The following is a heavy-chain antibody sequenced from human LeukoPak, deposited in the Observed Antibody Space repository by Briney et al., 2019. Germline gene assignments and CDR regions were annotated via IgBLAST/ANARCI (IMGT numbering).Heavy chain of an antibody. J-gene: IGHJ4*02. CDR3: ARGILTGSGSSIDY. CDR1: GGSISSYY. CDR2: IYYSGST. D-gene: IGHD3-9*01. Sequence: SETLSLTCTVSGGSISSYYWIWIRQPPGKGLEWFGYIYYSGSTNYNPSLKSRVTISVDTSKNQFSLKLSSVTAADTAVYYCARGILTGSGSSIDYWGQGTLVTVSS. V-gene: IGHV4-59*08.